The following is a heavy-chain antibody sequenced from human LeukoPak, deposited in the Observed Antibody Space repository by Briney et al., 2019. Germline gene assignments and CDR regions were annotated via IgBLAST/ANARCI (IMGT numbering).Heavy chain of an antibody. Sequence: ASVKVSCKASGYTFTSYYMHWVRQAPGQGLEWMGIINPSGGSTSYAQKFQGRVTMTRDTSTSTVYMELSSLRSEDTAVYYCARVTERWLQSYPLDCWGQGTLVTVSS. CDR3: ARVTERWLQSYPLDC. CDR1: GYTFTSYY. V-gene: IGHV1-46*03. D-gene: IGHD5-24*01. CDR2: INPSGGST. J-gene: IGHJ4*02.